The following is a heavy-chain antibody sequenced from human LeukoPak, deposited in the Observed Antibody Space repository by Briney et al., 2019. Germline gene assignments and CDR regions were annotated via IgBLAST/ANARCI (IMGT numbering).Heavy chain of an antibody. D-gene: IGHD4-23*01. CDR2: IYYSGST. Sequence: PSETLSLTCTVSGGSISSSGYYWGWSRQPPGKGLEWIGSIYYSGSTRYNPSLKSRVTISVDTSKNQFSLKLRSVTAADTAVYYCATSPQYGGYWGQGTLVTVSS. J-gene: IGHJ4*02. CDR3: ATSPQYGGY. CDR1: GGSISSSGYY. V-gene: IGHV4-39*01.